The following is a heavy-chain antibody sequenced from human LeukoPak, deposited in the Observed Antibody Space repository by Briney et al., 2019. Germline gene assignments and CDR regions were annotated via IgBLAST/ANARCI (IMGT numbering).Heavy chain of an antibody. CDR1: GYTFTSYA. CDR2: INVGNGNT. CDR3: ARSHSSSWSGFDP. D-gene: IGHD6-13*01. Sequence: SVKVSCKASGYTFTSYAMHWVRQAPGQRLEWMGWINVGNGNTKYSQRFQGRVTVTRDTSASTAYMELSSLRSEDTAVYFCARSHSSSWSGFDPWGQGTLVTVSS. J-gene: IGHJ5*02. V-gene: IGHV1-3*01.